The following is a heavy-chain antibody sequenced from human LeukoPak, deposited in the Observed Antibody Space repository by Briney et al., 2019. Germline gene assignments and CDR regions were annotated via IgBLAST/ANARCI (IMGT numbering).Heavy chain of an antibody. CDR1: GFTFSRHW. V-gene: IGHV3-7*05. Sequence: GGSLRLSCAVSGFTFSRHWMSWVRQAPAKGLEWVANIKEDGSDKYYVDSVKGRFTISRDNAKNSLFLQMNSLRAEDTAVYYCARVAGGGLDYWGQGTLVTVPS. CDR3: ARVAGGGLDY. J-gene: IGHJ4*02. D-gene: IGHD2-15*01. CDR2: IKEDGSDK.